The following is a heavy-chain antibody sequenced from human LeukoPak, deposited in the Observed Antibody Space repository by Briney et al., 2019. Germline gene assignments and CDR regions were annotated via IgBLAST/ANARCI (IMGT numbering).Heavy chain of an antibody. CDR3: VRLNGQQGGAYDI. V-gene: IGHV3-72*01. CDR1: GFTFSDHY. J-gene: IGHJ3*02. D-gene: IGHD2-8*01. Sequence: LTGGSLRLSCAASGFTFSDHYMDWVRRAPGKWPEWVGRIRTRANSYTTDSAPSVKGRFSVSRDDSKNSLYLQMNSLKTEDTAVYYCVRLNGQQGGAYDIWGQGTMVTVSS. CDR2: IRTRANSYTT.